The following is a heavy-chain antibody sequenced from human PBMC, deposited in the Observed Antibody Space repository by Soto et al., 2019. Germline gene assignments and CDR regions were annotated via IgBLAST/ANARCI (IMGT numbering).Heavy chain of an antibody. Sequence: QVHLVESGGGVVLPGINLRLSCAASGFTFSDYGIHWVRQPPGKGLEWVAVIWDSGRNGSYADSVRGRFTVSSDNSKNTVYLQMDSLRVEDTAMYYCARDRELGRSSPYSAFWCQGTLVTVSS. J-gene: IGHJ4*02. D-gene: IGHD6-6*01. V-gene: IGHV3-33*01. CDR3: ARDRELGRSSPYSAF. CDR1: GFTFSDYG. CDR2: IWDSGRNG.